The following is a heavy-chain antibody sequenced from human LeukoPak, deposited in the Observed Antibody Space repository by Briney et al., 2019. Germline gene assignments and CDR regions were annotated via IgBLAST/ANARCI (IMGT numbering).Heavy chain of an antibody. Sequence: ASVKVSCKASGYTFTGYYMHWVRQAPGQGLEWMGRINSNSGGTNYAQKFQGRVTMTRDTSISTAYMELSRLRSDDTAVYYCARGVLEQQLVSRWVIAEYFQHWGQGTLVTVSS. J-gene: IGHJ1*01. CDR1: GYTFTGYY. D-gene: IGHD6-13*01. V-gene: IGHV1-2*06. CDR2: INSNSGGT. CDR3: ARGVLEQQLVSRWVIAEYFQH.